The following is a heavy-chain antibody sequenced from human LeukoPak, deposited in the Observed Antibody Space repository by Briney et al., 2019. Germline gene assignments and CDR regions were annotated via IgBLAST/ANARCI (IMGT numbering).Heavy chain of an antibody. CDR2: IKQDGSEK. J-gene: IGHJ3*02. D-gene: IGHD5-24*01. Sequence: PGGSLRLSCAASGFTFSSYWMSWVRQAPGKGLEWVANIKQDGSEKYYVDSVKGRFTISRDNAQNSLYLQMNSLRADDTAVYFCTRTLEMTSHKDAFDIWGQGTMVTVSS. CDR3: TRTLEMTSHKDAFDI. V-gene: IGHV3-7*01. CDR1: GFTFSSYW.